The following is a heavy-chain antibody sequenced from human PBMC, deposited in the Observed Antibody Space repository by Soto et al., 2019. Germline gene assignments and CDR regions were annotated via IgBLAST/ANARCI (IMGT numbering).Heavy chain of an antibody. CDR1: GFTVSSNY. V-gene: IGHV3-53*04. CDR2: IYSGDTS. Sequence: EVQLVKSGGGLVQPGGSLRLSCAASGFTVSSNYMSWVRQAPGKGLEWVSLIYSGDTSYYADSVKGRFTISRHISRNTLFLQMNSLRPEDTAVYYCASRSASLCTCVSCPNLFNYWGQGTLVTVSS. J-gene: IGHJ4*02. D-gene: IGHD2-8*01. CDR3: ASRSASLCTCVSCPNLFNY.